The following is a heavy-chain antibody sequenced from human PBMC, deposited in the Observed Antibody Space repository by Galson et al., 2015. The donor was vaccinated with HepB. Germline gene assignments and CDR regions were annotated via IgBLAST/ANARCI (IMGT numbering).Heavy chain of an antibody. J-gene: IGHJ4*02. V-gene: IGHV3-23*01. D-gene: IGHD2-2*01. CDR2: ISGSGGNT. CDR3: AKSRYQLPLGLDY. CDR1: GFTFSSYA. Sequence: SLRLSCAASGFTFSSYAMNWVRQAPGKGLEWVSAISGSGGNTYHADSVKGRFTISRDNSKNTVNLQMNSLRAEDTAVYHCAKSRYQLPLGLDYWGQGYLVTVSS.